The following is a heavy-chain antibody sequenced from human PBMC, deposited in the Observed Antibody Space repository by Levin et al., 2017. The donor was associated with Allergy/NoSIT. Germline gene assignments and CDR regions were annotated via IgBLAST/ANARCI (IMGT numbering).Heavy chain of an antibody. CDR1: GFTFSSYS. CDR2: ISSSSSYI. J-gene: IGHJ4*02. V-gene: IGHV3-21*01. Sequence: GGSLRLSCAASGFTFSSYSMNWVRQAPGKGLEWVSSISSSSSYIYYADSVKGRFTISRDNAKNSLYLQMNSLRAEDTAVYYCAREGRITMVRGVTPLSDWGQGTLVTVSS. CDR3: AREGRITMVRGVTPLSD. D-gene: IGHD3-10*01.